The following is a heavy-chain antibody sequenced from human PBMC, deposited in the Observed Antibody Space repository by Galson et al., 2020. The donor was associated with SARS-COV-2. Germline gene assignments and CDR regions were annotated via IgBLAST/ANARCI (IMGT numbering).Heavy chain of an antibody. D-gene: IGHD3-10*01. CDR2: IWYDGSNK. CDR1: GFTFSSYG. V-gene: IGHV3-33*01. J-gene: IGHJ4*02. Sequence: GGSLRLSCAASGFTFSSYGMHWVRQAPGKGLEWVAVIWYDGSNKYYADSVRGRFTIPRDNSKNTLYLQMNSLRAEDTAVYYCARDRRYGLGSYHFDYWGQGTLVTVSS. CDR3: ARDRRYGLGSYHFDY.